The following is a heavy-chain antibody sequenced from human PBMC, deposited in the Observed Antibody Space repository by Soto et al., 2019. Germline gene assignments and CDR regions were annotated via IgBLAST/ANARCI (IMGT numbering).Heavy chain of an antibody. J-gene: IGHJ4*02. CDR2: ISGSGGST. D-gene: IGHD3-22*01. V-gene: IGHV3-23*01. CDR3: AKARAHYYDSSGYPVDY. CDR1: GFTFSSYA. Sequence: EVQLLESGGGLVQPGGSLRLSCAASGFTFSSYAMSWVRQAPGKGLEWVSAISGSGGSTYYADSVKGRFTISRDNSKNTLYLQMNSLRAEDTAVHYCAKARAHYYDSSGYPVDYWGQGTLVTVSS.